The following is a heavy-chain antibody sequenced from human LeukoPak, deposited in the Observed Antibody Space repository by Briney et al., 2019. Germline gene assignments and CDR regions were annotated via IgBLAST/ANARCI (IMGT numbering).Heavy chain of an antibody. CDR2: IYYSGST. CDR1: GGSISSSSYY. J-gene: IGHJ4*02. D-gene: IGHD6-19*01. V-gene: IGHV4-39*01. CDR3: ARRKSGWFVF. Sequence: KPSETLSLTCTVSGGSISSSSYYWGWIRQPPGKGLEWIGSIYYSGSTYYNPSLKSRVTISVDTSKNQFSLKLSSVTAADTAVYYCARRKSGWFVFWGQGTLVTVSS.